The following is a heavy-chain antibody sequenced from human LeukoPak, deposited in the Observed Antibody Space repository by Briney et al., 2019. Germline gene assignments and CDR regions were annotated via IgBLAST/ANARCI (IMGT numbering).Heavy chain of an antibody. CDR2: INTKTGNP. CDR1: GYTFTSYG. J-gene: IGHJ5*02. V-gene: IGHV7-4-1*02. D-gene: IGHD2-15*01. CDR3: AREGFECSGGACYSDH. Sequence: ASVKVSCKASGYTFTSYGISWVRQAPGQGLEWMGWINTKTGNPTYVQDFTGRFVFSLDTSVSTAYLQVSSLKAEDTGMYYCAREGFECSGGACYSDHWGQGTLVTVSS.